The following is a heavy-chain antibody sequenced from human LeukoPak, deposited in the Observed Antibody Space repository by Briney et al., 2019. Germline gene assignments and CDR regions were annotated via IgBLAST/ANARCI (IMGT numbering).Heavy chain of an antibody. CDR3: ARDRLAMIVVANWYFDL. Sequence: ASVKVSCKASGYTFTSYGICWVRHPPGPGLELMGWVCAYNGNTNYAQKLQGRVTMTTDTSTSTAYMELRSLRSDDTAVYYCARDRLAMIVVANWYFDLWGRGTLVTVSS. CDR1: GYTFTSYG. J-gene: IGHJ2*01. V-gene: IGHV1-18*01. D-gene: IGHD3-22*01. CDR2: VCAYNGNT.